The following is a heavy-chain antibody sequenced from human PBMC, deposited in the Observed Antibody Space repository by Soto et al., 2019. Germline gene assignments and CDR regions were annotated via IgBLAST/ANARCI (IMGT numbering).Heavy chain of an antibody. V-gene: IGHV3-23*01. CDR2: ISGSGGST. D-gene: IGHD6-13*01. CDR3: GKRAHPYSSSWELFDY. CDR1: GFTFSSYA. J-gene: IGHJ4*02. Sequence: GGSLRLSCAASGFTFSSYAMSWVRQAPGKGLEWVSAISGSGGSTYYADSVKGRFTISRDNSKNTLYLQMNSLRAEDTAVYYCGKRAHPYSSSWELFDYWGQGTLVTVSS.